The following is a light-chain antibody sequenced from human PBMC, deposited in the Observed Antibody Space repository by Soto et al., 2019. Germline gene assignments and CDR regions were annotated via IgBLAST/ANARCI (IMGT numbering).Light chain of an antibody. V-gene: IGKV1-9*01. CDR1: QDISTY. CDR3: QRLNTYPFT. Sequence: DIQLTQSPSLLSASVGDRVTITCRTSQDISTYLAWYQQKPGKAPKLLISAASTLQSGVPSTFSGSGSGTEFTLTITSLQPEDFATYYCQRLNTYPFTFGPGTTVDLK. J-gene: IGKJ3*01. CDR2: AAS.